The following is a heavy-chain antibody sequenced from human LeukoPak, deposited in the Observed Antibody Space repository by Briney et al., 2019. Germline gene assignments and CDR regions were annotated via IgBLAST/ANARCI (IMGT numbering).Heavy chain of an antibody. Sequence: PGGSLTLSCAASGFTFSNYAMGWVRQAPGKGLEWVSTIRDSGAYGFYADSVKDRFTISSDNSNNLVYLQMNNLRAEDTAVYYCAKGIAAAGLTYFGYWGQGTLVTVSS. J-gene: IGHJ4*02. CDR1: GFTFSNYA. V-gene: IGHV3-23*01. D-gene: IGHD6-13*01. CDR3: AKGIAAAGLTYFGY. CDR2: IRDSGAYG.